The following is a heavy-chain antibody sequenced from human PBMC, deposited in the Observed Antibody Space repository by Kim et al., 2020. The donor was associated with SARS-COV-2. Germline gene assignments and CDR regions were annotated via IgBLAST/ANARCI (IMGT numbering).Heavy chain of an antibody. V-gene: IGHV3-30*04. CDR2: ISYDGSNK. J-gene: IGHJ4*02. CDR1: GFTFSSYA. Sequence: GGSLRLSCAASGFTFSSYAMHWVRQAPGKGLEWVAVISYDGSNKYYADSVKGRFTISRDNSKNTLYLQMNSLRAEDTAVYYCARVGGWGYFDWLLSKGGYFDYWGQRTLVTVSS. D-gene: IGHD3-9*01. CDR3: ARVGGWGYFDWLLSKGGYFDY.